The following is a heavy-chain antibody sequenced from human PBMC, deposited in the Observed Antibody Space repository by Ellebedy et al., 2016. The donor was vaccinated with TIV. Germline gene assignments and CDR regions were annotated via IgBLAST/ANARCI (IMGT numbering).Heavy chain of an antibody. Sequence: AASVKVSCKVSGYTLTGLSMHWVRQAPGKGLEWMGGFDPEDGETIYAQKFQGRVTMTEDTSTDTADMELSSLRSEDTAVYYCATAARDLTLIVVGDFDCWGQGTLVTVSS. CDR2: FDPEDGET. CDR1: GYTLTGLS. CDR3: ATAARDLTLIVVGDFDC. D-gene: IGHD3-22*01. J-gene: IGHJ4*02. V-gene: IGHV1-24*01.